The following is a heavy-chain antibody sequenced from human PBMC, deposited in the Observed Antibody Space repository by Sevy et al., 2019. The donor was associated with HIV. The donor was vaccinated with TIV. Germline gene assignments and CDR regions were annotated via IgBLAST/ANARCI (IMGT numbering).Heavy chain of an antibody. Sequence: GGSLRLSCAASGFTFTSYGMQWVRQAPGKGLEWVAVISYDGSNKYYADSVKGRFTISRDNSKNTLYLQMNSLRAEDTAVYYCAKDQGWELRRGFDYWGQGTLVTVSS. CDR3: AKDQGWELRRGFDY. V-gene: IGHV3-30*18. CDR2: ISYDGSNK. CDR1: GFTFTSYG. D-gene: IGHD2-15*01. J-gene: IGHJ4*02.